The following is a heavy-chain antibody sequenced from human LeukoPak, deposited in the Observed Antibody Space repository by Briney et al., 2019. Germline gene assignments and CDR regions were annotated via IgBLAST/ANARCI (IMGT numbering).Heavy chain of an antibody. J-gene: IGHJ4*02. CDR3: ARDLTGERDD. D-gene: IGHD7-27*01. Sequence: GGSLRLSCAVSGFSVTNNYMSWVRQAPGKGLEWVSVFYVGGATYYADSVKGRFSISRDNAKNTLYLQMNSLRAEDTAVYYCARDLTGERDDWGQGTLVTVSS. V-gene: IGHV3-53*01. CDR1: GFSVTNNY. CDR2: FYVGGAT.